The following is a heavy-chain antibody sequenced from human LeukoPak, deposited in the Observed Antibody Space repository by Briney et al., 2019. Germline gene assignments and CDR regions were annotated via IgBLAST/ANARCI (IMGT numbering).Heavy chain of an antibody. CDR2: IYHSGST. J-gene: IGHJ4*02. CDR3: ARRDGSVRIGSYYFDY. D-gene: IGHD2-15*01. Sequence: PSQTLSLTCAVSGGSISSGGYSWSWIRQPPGKGLEWIGYIYHSGSTYYNPSLRSRVTISVDRSKNQFSLKLSSVTAADTAVYYCARRDGSVRIGSYYFDYWGQGTLVTVSS. V-gene: IGHV4-30-2*01. CDR1: GGSISSGGYS.